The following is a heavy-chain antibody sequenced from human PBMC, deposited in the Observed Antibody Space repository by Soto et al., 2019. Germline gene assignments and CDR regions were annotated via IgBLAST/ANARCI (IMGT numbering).Heavy chain of an antibody. V-gene: IGHV3-53*01. D-gene: IGHD3-10*01. J-gene: IGHJ4*02. CDR2: IYSGGST. CDR3: ARVGDYYGSGISSY. Sequence: GGSLRLSCAASGFTVSSNYMSWVRQAPGKGLEWVSVIYSGGSTYYADSVKGRFTISRDNSKNTLYLQMNSLRAEDTAVYYCARVGDYYGSGISSYWGQGTLVTVSS. CDR1: GFTVSSNY.